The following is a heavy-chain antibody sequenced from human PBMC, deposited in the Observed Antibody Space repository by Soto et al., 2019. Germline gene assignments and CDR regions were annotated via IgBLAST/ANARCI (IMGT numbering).Heavy chain of an antibody. J-gene: IGHJ3*02. D-gene: IGHD1-1*01. V-gene: IGHV1-18*01. CDR2: ISAYNGNT. CDR3: AQLLTPRPHAFDI. CDR1: GYTFTSYG. Sequence: ASVKVSCKASGYTFTSYGISWLRQAPGQGLEWMGWISAYNGNTNYAQMLQGRVTMTTDTSTSTAYMELRSLRSDDTAVYYCAQLLTPRPHAFDIWGQGTMVTVSS.